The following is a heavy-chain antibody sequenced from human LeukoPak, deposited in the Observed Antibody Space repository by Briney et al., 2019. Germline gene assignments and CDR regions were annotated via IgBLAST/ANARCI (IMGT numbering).Heavy chain of an antibody. V-gene: IGHV4-4*07. Sequence: PSETLSLTCTVSGGSISSYYWSWLRQPAGKGLEWIGRIDTSGSTNYNPSLKSRVTLSVDMSKNQFFLKLTSVTAADTAVYYCAREGKLAAGTHNWFDPWGQGTLVTVSS. J-gene: IGHJ5*02. CDR3: AREGKLAAGTHNWFDP. CDR2: IDTSGST. CDR1: GGSISSYY. D-gene: IGHD6-13*01.